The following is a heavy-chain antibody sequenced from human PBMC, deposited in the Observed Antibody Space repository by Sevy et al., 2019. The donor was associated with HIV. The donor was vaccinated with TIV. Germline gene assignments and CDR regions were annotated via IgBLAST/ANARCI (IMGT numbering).Heavy chain of an antibody. CDR2: ISSSSSYI. V-gene: IGHV3-21*01. CDR3: ARDYCSGGSCYSGKDY. J-gene: IGHJ4*02. D-gene: IGHD2-15*01. CDR1: GFTFSSFS. Sequence: GGSLRLSCAASGFTFSSFSMNWVRQAPGKGLEWVSSISSSSSYIYYADAVKGRFTISRDNAKNSLYLQMNSLRAEDTAADYCARDYCSGGSCYSGKDYWGQGTLVTVSS.